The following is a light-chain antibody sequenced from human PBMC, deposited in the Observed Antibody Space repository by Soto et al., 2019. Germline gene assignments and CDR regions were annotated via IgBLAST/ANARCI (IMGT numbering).Light chain of an antibody. CDR2: GAS. Sequence: EIVMTQSPATLSVSPGERATLSWRASQSVSSNVAWYQQIPGQTPRLLIYGASTRATGIPARFSGSGSGTEFTLTISSLQSEDFAVYYCQQYNNWPRTFGRGTKVDIK. CDR3: QQYNNWPRT. CDR1: QSVSSN. V-gene: IGKV3-15*01. J-gene: IGKJ1*01.